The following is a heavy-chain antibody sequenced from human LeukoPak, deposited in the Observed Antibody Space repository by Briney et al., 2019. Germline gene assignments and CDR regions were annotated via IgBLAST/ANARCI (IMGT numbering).Heavy chain of an antibody. J-gene: IGHJ4*02. Sequence: GGSLRLSCAASGFTFSSYSMNWVRQAPGKGLEWVSSISSSSSYIYYADSVKGRFTISRDNAKNSLYLQMNSLRAEDTAVYYCARDQGYGAGFGELSPYWGQGTLVTVSS. CDR1: GFTFSSYS. V-gene: IGHV3-21*01. D-gene: IGHD3-10*01. CDR2: ISSSSSYI. CDR3: ARDQGYGAGFGELSPY.